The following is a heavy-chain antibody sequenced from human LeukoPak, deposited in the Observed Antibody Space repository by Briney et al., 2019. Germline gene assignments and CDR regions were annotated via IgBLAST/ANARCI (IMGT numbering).Heavy chain of an antibody. D-gene: IGHD3-3*01. CDR3: AITPYYDFWSGYS. Sequence: GGSLRLSCVASGLTVSNHWMSWARQAPGKGLEWVANIREERGQEYYVDSVKGRFTISRDNAKNSLYLQMNSLRAEDTAVYYCAITPYYDFWSGYSWGQGTLVTVSS. V-gene: IGHV3-7*01. J-gene: IGHJ5*02. CDR2: IREERGQE. CDR1: GLTVSNHW.